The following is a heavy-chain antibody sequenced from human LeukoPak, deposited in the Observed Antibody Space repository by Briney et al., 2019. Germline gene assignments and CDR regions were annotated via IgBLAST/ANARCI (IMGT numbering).Heavy chain of an antibody. CDR1: GGTFSSYA. J-gene: IGHJ6*02. Sequence: SVTVSCKASGGTFSSYAISWVRQAPGQGLEWMGRIIPILGIANYAQKFQGRVTITADKSTSTAYMELSSLRSEDTAVYYCAGTPGCCSSTSCYTYGMDVWGQGTTVTVSS. CDR3: AGTPGCCSSTSCYTYGMDV. D-gene: IGHD2-2*02. CDR2: IIPILGIA. V-gene: IGHV1-69*04.